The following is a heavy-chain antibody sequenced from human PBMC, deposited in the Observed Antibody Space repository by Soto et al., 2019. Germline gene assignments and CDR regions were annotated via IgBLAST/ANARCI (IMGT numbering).Heavy chain of an antibody. CDR3: ARRHLAVAVSPWFDP. J-gene: IGHJ5*02. V-gene: IGHV2-26*01. CDR2: IDSSGEK. D-gene: IGHD6-19*01. CDR1: GLSITDSEMG. Sequence: QVTLKESGPVLVKPTETLTLRCTVSGLSITDSEMGVSWIRQPPGQPLEWLAHIDSSGEKSYRTFLKSRLAIYKDTSKSQIVLTMTNMDPADTATYYCARRHLAVAVSPWFDPWGQGIPGTVSS.